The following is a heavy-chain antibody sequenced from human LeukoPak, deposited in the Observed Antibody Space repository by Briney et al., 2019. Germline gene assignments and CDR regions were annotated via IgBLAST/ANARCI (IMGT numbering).Heavy chain of an antibody. CDR2: ISSSSSYI. CDR3: ARDRDYGDYVEAFDI. V-gene: IGHV3-21*01. CDR1: GFTFSSYS. Sequence: GGFLRLSCAASGFTFSSYSMNWVRQAPGKGLEWVSSISSSSSYIYYADSVKGRFTISRDNAKNSLYLQMNSLRAEDTAVYYCARDRDYGDYVEAFDIWGQGTMVTVSS. D-gene: IGHD4-17*01. J-gene: IGHJ3*02.